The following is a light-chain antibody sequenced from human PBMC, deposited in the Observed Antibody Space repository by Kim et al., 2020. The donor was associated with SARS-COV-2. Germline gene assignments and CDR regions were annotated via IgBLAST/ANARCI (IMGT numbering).Light chain of an antibody. CDR2: GAS. V-gene: IGKV3-15*01. CDR3: QQYNNWPQT. CDR1: QSVSSN. Sequence: SVSPGERATLSCRASQSVSSNLAWYQQKPGQATRLLIYGASTRATGIPARFSGSGSGTEFTLTISSLQSEDFAVYYCQQYNNWPQTFGQGTKLEI. J-gene: IGKJ2*01.